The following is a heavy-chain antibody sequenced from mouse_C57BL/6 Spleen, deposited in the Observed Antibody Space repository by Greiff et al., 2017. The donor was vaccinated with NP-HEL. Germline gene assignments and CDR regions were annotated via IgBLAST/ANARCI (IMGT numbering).Heavy chain of an antibody. V-gene: IGHV1-15*01. Sequence: VQLQQSGAELVRPGASVTLSCKASGYTFTDYEMHWVKQTPVHGLEWIGAIDPETGGTAYNQKFKGKAILTADKSSSTAYMEPRSLTSEDSAVYYCTRWYAMDYWGQGTSVTVSS. CDR1: GYTFTDYE. J-gene: IGHJ4*01. CDR3: TRWYAMDY. CDR2: IDPETGGT.